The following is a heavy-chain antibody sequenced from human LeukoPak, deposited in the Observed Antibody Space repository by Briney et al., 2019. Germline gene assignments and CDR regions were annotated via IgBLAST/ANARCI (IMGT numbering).Heavy chain of an antibody. CDR1: GFTLSSYS. CDR3: ARDRGGSYSAIDY. Sequence: PGGSLRLSCAASGFTLSSYSMNWVRQAQGKGLEWVSFISSSSSNIYYADSVNGRLTISRNNAKNSLYLQMNSLRAEDTAVYYCARDRGGSYSAIDYWGQGTLVTVSS. D-gene: IGHD1-26*01. V-gene: IGHV3-48*04. CDR2: ISSSSSNI. J-gene: IGHJ4*02.